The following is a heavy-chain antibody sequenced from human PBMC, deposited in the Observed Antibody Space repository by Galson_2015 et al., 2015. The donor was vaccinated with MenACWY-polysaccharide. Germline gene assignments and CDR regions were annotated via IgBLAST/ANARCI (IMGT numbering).Heavy chain of an antibody. J-gene: IGHJ4*02. CDR3: ARWGGLSGSYPFDY. V-gene: IGHV1-18*01. CDR2: ISAYNGNT. CDR1: GYTFTSYD. Sequence: SVKVSCKASGYTFTSYDINWVRQATGQGLEWMGWISAYNGNTNYAQKLQGRVTMTTDTSTSTAYMELRSLRSDDTAVYYCARWGGLSGSYPFDYWGQGTLVTVSS. D-gene: IGHD1-26*01.